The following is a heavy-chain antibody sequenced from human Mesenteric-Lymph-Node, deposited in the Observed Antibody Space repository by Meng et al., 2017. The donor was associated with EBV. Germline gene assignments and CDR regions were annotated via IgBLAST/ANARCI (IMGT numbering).Heavy chain of an antibody. CDR3: ARTTDYGDLYFDY. CDR1: GDSISSSSYY. V-gene: IGHV4-39*01. Sequence: QVQLQESGPGQVKSSQTLSLTCTVSGDSISSSSYYWGWIRQPPGKGLEWIANIHYSGSTFYNPSLKSRVTISVDTSKNQFSLKLRSVTAADTAVYYCARTTDYGDLYFDYWGQGTLVTVSS. J-gene: IGHJ4*02. D-gene: IGHD4-17*01. CDR2: IHYSGST.